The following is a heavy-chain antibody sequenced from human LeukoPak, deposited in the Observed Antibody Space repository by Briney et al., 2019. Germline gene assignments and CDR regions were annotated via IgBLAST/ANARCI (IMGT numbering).Heavy chain of an antibody. CDR2: ISGSGGGT. V-gene: IGHV3-23*01. J-gene: IGHJ6*03. CDR1: GFTFSGYG. D-gene: IGHD1-1*01. Sequence: GGSLRLSCAASGFTFSGYGMSWVRQASGKGLEWVSAISGSGGGTYYADSVKGRFTISRDNSKNTLYLQMHSLRAEDTAVYYCARTVQLERPVPLRNYYYMDVWGKGTTVTISS. CDR3: ARTVQLERPVPLRNYYYMDV.